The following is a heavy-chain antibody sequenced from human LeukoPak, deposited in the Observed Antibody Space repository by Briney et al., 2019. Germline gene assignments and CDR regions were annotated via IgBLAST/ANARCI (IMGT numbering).Heavy chain of an antibody. Sequence: GGALRLSCAASGFTFDDYAMHWVRQAPGKGLEWVSAISGSGGSTYYADSVKGRFTISRDNSKNTLYLQMNSLRAEDTAVYYCAKAPLRWGGYFDYWGQGTLVTVSS. CDR1: GFTFDDYA. CDR3: AKAPLRWGGYFDY. V-gene: IGHV3-23*01. J-gene: IGHJ4*02. CDR2: ISGSGGST. D-gene: IGHD4-23*01.